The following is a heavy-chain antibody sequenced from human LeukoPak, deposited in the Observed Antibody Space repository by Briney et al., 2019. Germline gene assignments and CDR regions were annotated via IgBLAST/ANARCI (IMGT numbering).Heavy chain of an antibody. V-gene: IGHV1-8*03. CDR3: ARTLGCSSTSCKGWFDP. CDR1: GYTFTSYD. CDR2: MNPNSGNT. Sequence: ASVKVSCKASGYTFTSYDINWVRQATGQGLEWMGWMNPNSGNTGYAQKFQGRVTITRNTSISTAYMELSSLRSEDTAVYYCARTLGCSSTSCKGWFDPRGQGTLVTVSS. J-gene: IGHJ5*02. D-gene: IGHD2-2*01.